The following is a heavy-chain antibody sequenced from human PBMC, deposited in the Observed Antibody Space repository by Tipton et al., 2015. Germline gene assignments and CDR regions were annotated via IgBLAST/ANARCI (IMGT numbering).Heavy chain of an antibody. J-gene: IGHJ1*01. V-gene: IGHV4-38-2*01. Sequence: TLSLTCAVSAYSISSDYYWGWIRQPPGKGLEWIGTIYYTGSTSYNPSLKSRVTISVDTSKNQFSLKLSSVIAADTAVYYCARASIIQGYYHDSSRYYLFNSWGQGTLVTVSS. CDR2: IYYTGST. CDR1: AYSISSDYY. D-gene: IGHD3-22*01. CDR3: ARASIIQGYYHDSSRYYLFNS.